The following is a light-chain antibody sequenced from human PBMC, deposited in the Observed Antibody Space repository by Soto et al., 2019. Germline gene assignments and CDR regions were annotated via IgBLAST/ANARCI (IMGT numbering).Light chain of an antibody. CDR1: QSLSSNY. J-gene: IGKJ1*01. V-gene: IGKV3-20*01. CDR3: QQYDTFPRT. Sequence: VLTQSPGTLSLSPGDRATLSCRASQSLSSNYLAWYQQKPGQGPRLLIYGASRRATDIPDRFSGSGSGTDFAHPITRLEPADFAVYFCQQYDTFPRTFGQGTKVEIQ. CDR2: GAS.